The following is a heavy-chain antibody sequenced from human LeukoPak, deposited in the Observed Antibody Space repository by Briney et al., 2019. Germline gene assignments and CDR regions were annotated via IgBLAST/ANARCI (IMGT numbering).Heavy chain of an antibody. Sequence: SETLSLTCTVSGGSISSSSYYWGWIRQPPGKGLEWIGSIYYSGSTYYNPSLKSRVTISVDTSKNQFSLKLSSVTAADTAVYYCARGGVVVVITVTLLRYGMDVWGQGTTVTVSS. CDR2: IYYSGST. J-gene: IGHJ6*02. CDR1: GGSISSSSYY. V-gene: IGHV4-39*01. D-gene: IGHD3-22*01. CDR3: ARGGVVVVITVTLLRYGMDV.